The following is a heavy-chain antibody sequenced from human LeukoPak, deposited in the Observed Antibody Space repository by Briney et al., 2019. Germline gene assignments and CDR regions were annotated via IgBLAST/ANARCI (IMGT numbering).Heavy chain of an antibody. J-gene: IGHJ5*02. CDR1: GGSISSSSYY. Sequence: PSETLSLTCTVSGGSISSSSYYWGWIRQPPGKGLEWIGSIYYGGSTYYNPSLKSRVTISVDTSKNQFSLKLSSVTAADTAVYYCARSITIFGVVNLNWFDPWGQGTLVTVSS. V-gene: IGHV4-39*07. CDR2: IYYGGST. CDR3: ARSITIFGVVNLNWFDP. D-gene: IGHD3-3*01.